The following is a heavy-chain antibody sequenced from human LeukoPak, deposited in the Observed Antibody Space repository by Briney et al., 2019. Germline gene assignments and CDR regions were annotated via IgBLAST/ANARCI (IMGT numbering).Heavy chain of an antibody. CDR2: IGVGSGTI. V-gene: IGHV3-48*01. Sequence: PGGSLRLSCAASGFTFSYYAMNWVRQAPRKGLEWVSYIGVGSGTIYYADSVKGRFTISRDDAKNSVYLQMNSLRAEDTAVYYCAKGGYCSSTSCLMDVWGKGTTVTVSS. D-gene: IGHD2-2*01. CDR3: AKGGYCSSTSCLMDV. CDR1: GFTFSYYA. J-gene: IGHJ6*03.